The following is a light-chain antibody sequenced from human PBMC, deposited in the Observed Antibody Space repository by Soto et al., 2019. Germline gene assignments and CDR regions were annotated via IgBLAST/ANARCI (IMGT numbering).Light chain of an antibody. CDR1: QSVSSTY. CDR3: QQYDSSPYS. CDR2: AAS. J-gene: IGKJ2*01. Sequence: IVLTQSTGTLSLSPGERANLSCRASQSVSSTYLAWYQQKPGQAPRLLIYAASSRETGIPDRFSGSGSGTDFTLTLRRLEAEDFAVYYCQQYDSSPYSFGQGTKLEIK. V-gene: IGKV3-20*01.